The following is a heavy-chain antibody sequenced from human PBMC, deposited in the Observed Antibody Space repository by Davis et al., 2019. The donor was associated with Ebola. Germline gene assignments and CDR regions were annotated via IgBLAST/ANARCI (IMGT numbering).Heavy chain of an antibody. Sequence: SVTVSCKASGGTFSSYAISWVRQAPGQGLEWMGGIIPIFGTANYAQMFQGRVTITADESTSTAYMELSSLRSEDTAVYYCARVGSSKVYYYYYGMDVWGQGTTVTVSS. D-gene: IGHD6-13*01. CDR1: GGTFSSYA. CDR2: IIPIFGTA. CDR3: ARVGSSKVYYYYYGMDV. V-gene: IGHV1-69*13. J-gene: IGHJ6*02.